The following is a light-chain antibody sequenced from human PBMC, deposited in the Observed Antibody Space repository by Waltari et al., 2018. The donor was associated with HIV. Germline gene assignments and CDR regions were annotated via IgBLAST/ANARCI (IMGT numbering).Light chain of an antibody. CDR3: MQGTHRPFA. Sequence: VVMTQSPLSLPVTLGQPASISCRSSQSLVYTNRFTFLNWFHQRPGQSPRGLIYNVSKRDSGVPDRFSGSGSVTDFTLNISRVEAEDVGVYYCMQGTHRPFAFGPGTKVDLK. CDR1: QSLVYTNRFTF. CDR2: NVS. V-gene: IGKV2-30*01. J-gene: IGKJ3*01.